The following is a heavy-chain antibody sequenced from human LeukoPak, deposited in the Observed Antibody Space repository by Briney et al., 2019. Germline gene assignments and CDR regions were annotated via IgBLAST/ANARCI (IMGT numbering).Heavy chain of an antibody. V-gene: IGHV3-30*04. CDR1: GFTFSSYA. CDR3: ARASYYYGSGSYSVGAFDI. J-gene: IGHJ3*02. Sequence: GGSLRLSCAASGFTFSSYAMHWVRQAPGKGLEWVAVISYDGSNKYYADSVKGRFTISRDNSKNTLYLQMNSLRAEDTAVYYCARASYYYGSGSYSVGAFDIWGQGTMVTVSS. CDR2: ISYDGSNK. D-gene: IGHD3-10*01.